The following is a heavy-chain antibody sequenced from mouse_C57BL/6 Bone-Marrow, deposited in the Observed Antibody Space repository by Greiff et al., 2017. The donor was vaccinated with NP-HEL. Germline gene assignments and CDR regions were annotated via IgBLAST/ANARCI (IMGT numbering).Heavy chain of an antibody. Sequence: EVQLQESGGDLVKPGGSLKLSCAASGFTFSSYGMSWVRQTPDKRLEWVATISSGGSYTYYPDSVKGRFTISRDNAKNTLYLQMSSLKSEDTAMYYCASPGFAYWGQGTLVTVSA. CDR1: GFTFSSYG. CDR3: ASPGFAY. J-gene: IGHJ3*01. V-gene: IGHV5-6*01. CDR2: ISSGGSYT.